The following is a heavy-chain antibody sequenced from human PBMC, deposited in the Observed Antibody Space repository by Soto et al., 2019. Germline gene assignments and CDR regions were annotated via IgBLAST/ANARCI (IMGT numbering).Heavy chain of an antibody. CDR1: GFTFSSYG. J-gene: IGHJ4*02. Sequence: QVQLVESGGGVVQPGRSLRLSCAASGFTFSSYGMHWVRQAPGKGLEWVAVISYDGSNKYYADSVKGRFTISRDNSKKTLYLQRNSLRAEDTAVYYCAKGEWERKWNFDYWGQGTLVTVSS. V-gene: IGHV3-30*18. D-gene: IGHD1-26*01. CDR2: ISYDGSNK. CDR3: AKGEWERKWNFDY.